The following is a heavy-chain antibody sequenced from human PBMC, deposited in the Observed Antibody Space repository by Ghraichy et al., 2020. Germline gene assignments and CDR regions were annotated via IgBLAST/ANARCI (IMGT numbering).Heavy chain of an antibody. V-gene: IGHV1-69*04. D-gene: IGHD3-22*01. J-gene: IGHJ4*02. CDR2: IIPILGIA. CDR1: GGTFSSYA. CDR3: ARDGNYDSSGSPVGY. Sequence: SVKVSCKASGGTFSSYAISWVRQAPGQGLEWMGRIIPILGIANYAQKFQGRVTITADKSTSTAYMELSSLRSEDTAVYYCARDGNYDSSGSPVGYWGQGTLVTVSS.